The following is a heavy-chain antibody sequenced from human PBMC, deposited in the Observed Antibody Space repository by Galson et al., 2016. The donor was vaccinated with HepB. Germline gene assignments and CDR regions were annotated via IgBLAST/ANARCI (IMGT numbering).Heavy chain of an antibody. Sequence: SVKVSCKASGGTFSTYAFSWVRQAPGQGLEWMGGIIPIFDTANYAQKFQGRVTITADESTTTAYMELSSLTSEDTAVYYCARDDGQWLASQGAVGFDYWGQGTLVTVSS. D-gene: IGHD6-19*01. J-gene: IGHJ4*02. V-gene: IGHV1-69*13. CDR1: GGTFSTYA. CDR2: IIPIFDTA. CDR3: ARDDGQWLASQGAVGFDY.